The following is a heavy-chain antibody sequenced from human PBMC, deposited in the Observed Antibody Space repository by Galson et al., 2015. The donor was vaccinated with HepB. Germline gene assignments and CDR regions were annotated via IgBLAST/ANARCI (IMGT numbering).Heavy chain of an antibody. J-gene: IGHJ3*02. CDR2: IGSKTYGGTT. Sequence: SLRLSCACSGFTFGDYAMNWFRQAPGKGLEWVGFIGSKTYGGTTVYAASVKGRFVISRDDSKNIAYLHMNNLKIEGTAVYFCTRDRWFHAFDMWGQGTLVTVSS. CDR1: GFTFGDYA. D-gene: IGHD3-10*01. CDR3: TRDRWFHAFDM. V-gene: IGHV3-49*03.